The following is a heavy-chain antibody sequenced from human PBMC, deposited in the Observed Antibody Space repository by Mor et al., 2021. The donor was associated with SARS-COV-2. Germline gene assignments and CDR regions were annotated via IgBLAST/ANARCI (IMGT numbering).Heavy chain of an antibody. J-gene: IGHJ4*02. D-gene: IGHD3-10*01. CDR3: ASGGWLGGTGAHY. V-gene: IGHV3-23*01. CDR2: FILICGNA. Sequence: SYFILICGNANYADSVKGRFFISRDNSKDTLYLQMNSLRADDTALYYGASGGWLGGTGAHYWGQGTLVTVSS.